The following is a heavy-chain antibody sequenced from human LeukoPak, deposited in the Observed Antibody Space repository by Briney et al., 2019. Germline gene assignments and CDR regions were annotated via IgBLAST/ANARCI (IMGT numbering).Heavy chain of an antibody. D-gene: IGHD5-12*01. Sequence: GGSLRLSCAASGFTFSSYGMHWVRQAPGKGLEWVAVISYDGSNKYYADSAKGRFTISRDNSKNTLYLQMNSLRAEDTAVYYCAKSLWLPGIYYYYGMDVWGQGTTVTVSS. CDR1: GFTFSSYG. CDR2: ISYDGSNK. CDR3: AKSLWLPGIYYYYGMDV. V-gene: IGHV3-30*18. J-gene: IGHJ6*02.